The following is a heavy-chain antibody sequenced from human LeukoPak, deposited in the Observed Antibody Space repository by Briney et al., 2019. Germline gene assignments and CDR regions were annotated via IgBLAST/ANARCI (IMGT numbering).Heavy chain of an antibody. CDR2: ISTNGGST. V-gene: IGHV3-64D*06. CDR1: GFTFSNFA. CDR3: VRSYYGSGTFYLGGY. J-gene: IGHJ4*02. Sequence: GGSLRLSCSASGFTFSNFAMHWVRQAPGKGLEYVSGISTNGGSTYYADSVKGRFTISRDNSKNTVYLQMGSLRTEDAALYYCVRSYYGSGTFYLGGYWGQGTLVTVSS. D-gene: IGHD3-10*01.